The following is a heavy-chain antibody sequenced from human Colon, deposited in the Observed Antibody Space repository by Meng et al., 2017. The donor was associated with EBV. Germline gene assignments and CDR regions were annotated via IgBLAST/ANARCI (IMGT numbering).Heavy chain of an antibody. D-gene: IGHD3-22*01. V-gene: IGHV4-4*02. CDR3: ARLESSGYYFGGWFDP. CDR2: IYHHGTT. CDR1: GGSISSSKW. Sequence: VQLQESGPSLVKHSGTVSLTCAVSGGSISSSKWWSWVRQSPGTGLEWIGEIYHHGTTNYNPSLKSRVTISVDTSKNKFFLNLTSVTAADTAVYYCARLESSGYYFGGWFDPWGQGSLVTVSS. J-gene: IGHJ5*02.